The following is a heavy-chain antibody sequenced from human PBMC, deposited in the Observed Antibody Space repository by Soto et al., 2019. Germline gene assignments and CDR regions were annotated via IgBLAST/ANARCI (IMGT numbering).Heavy chain of an antibody. V-gene: IGHV3-7*03. CDR1: GFTFSSHW. CDR2: IKQDGSEK. J-gene: IGHJ4*02. CDR3: ASRPADRNYDGVFDF. D-gene: IGHD3-22*01. Sequence: GGSLRLSCVASGFTFSSHWMTWVRQAPGKALEWVANIKQDGSEKYYVDSVKGRFTISRDNAKNSVFLQMNSLRAEDTAVYYCASRPADRNYDGVFDFWGPGTPVTVSS.